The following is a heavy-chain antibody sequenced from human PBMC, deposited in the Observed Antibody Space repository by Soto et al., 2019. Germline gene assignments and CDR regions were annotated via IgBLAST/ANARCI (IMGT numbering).Heavy chain of an antibody. V-gene: IGHV4-59*08. J-gene: IGHJ6*02. CDR3: ARHGFGPLHGLVDV. D-gene: IGHD3-10*01. Sequence: QVQLQESGPGLVKPSETLSLTCTVSGGSITNYYCSWFRQPPGKGLEWFGYNNYDGYSAYNLTLKRRVTLSRDASKTQFSLMLGSVTATDTAVYYCARHGFGPLHGLVDVWGPGTTVIVSS. CDR1: GGSITNYY. CDR2: NNYDGYS.